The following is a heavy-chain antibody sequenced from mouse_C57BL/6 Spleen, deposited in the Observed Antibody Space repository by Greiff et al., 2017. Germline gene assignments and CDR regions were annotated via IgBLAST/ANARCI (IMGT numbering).Heavy chain of an antibody. CDR3: ARSELGPFAY. D-gene: IGHD4-1*01. V-gene: IGHV1-64*01. CDR1: GYTFTSYW. J-gene: IGHJ3*01. Sequence: QVHVKQPGAELVKPGASVKLSCKASGYTFTSYWMHWVKQRPGQGLEWIGMIHPNSGSTNYNEKFKSKATLTVDESSSTAYMQLSSLTSEDSAVYYCARSELGPFAYWGQGTLVTVAA. CDR2: IHPNSGST.